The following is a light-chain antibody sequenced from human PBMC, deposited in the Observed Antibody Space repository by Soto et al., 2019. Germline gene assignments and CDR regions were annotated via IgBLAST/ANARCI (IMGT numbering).Light chain of an antibody. Sequence: EILLTQSPATRSVSPGERATLSCRASQDVSSNLAWYQQKPGQAPSLLIYGASARATGTPARFSGSGSGTEFTLTISSLQSEDYAVYFCQQYIRWPLTFGGGTKVDIK. J-gene: IGKJ4*01. CDR3: QQYIRWPLT. CDR2: GAS. V-gene: IGKV3-15*01. CDR1: QDVSSN.